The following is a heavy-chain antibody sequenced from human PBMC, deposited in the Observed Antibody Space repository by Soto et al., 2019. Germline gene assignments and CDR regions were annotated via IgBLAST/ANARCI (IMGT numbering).Heavy chain of an antibody. V-gene: IGHV4-34*01. CDR1: GGSFTGYY. CDR3: ARGKMITFGGVIVDYFDY. J-gene: IGHJ4*02. CDR2: INHSGST. Sequence: PSETLSPTCAFYGGSFTGYYWDLIRQPPGKGLEWIGEINHSGSTNYNPSLKSRVTISVDTSKNQFSLKLSSVTAADTAVYYCARGKMITFGGVIVDYFDYWGQGALVTVSS. D-gene: IGHD3-16*02.